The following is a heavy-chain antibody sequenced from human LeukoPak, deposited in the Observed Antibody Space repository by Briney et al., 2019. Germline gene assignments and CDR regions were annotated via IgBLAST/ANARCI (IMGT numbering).Heavy chain of an antibody. D-gene: IGHD3-10*01. CDR1: GCTFTNYY. CDR2: INPNGGAT. V-gene: IGHV1-46*01. J-gene: IGHJ4*02. Sequence: AASVKVSCKASGCTFTNYYIHWVRQAPGQGPEWMGIINPNGGATNYAQKFQGRVTMTRDTSTSTAYMELRSLRSDDTAVYYCARDLAGWFGELLPDYWGQGTLVTVSS. CDR3: ARDLAGWFGELLPDY.